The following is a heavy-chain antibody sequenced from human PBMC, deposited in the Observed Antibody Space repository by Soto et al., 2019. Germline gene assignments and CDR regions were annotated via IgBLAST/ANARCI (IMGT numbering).Heavy chain of an antibody. Sequence: PGGSLRLSCAASGFTFSTYAMAWARQAPGKGLEWVSGVSASGLNTDYADPVKGRFYISRDNSKNTVSLHMNSLRAEDTAVYYCARDGGVGGSYYLDYWGQGTSVTVSS. CDR1: GFTFSTYA. D-gene: IGHD1-26*01. J-gene: IGHJ4*02. CDR3: ARDGGVGGSYYLDY. CDR2: VSASGLNT. V-gene: IGHV3-23*01.